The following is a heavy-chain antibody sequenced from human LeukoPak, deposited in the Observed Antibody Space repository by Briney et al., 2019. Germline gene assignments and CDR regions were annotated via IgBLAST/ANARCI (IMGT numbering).Heavy chain of an antibody. CDR3: AKGTSMVRGVIIGY. CDR2: IRYDGSNK. CDR1: GFTFSSYG. V-gene: IGHV3-30*02. J-gene: IGHJ4*02. D-gene: IGHD3-10*01. Sequence: GGSLRLSCAASGFTFSSYGMHWVRQAPGKGLEWVAFIRYDGSNKYYADSVKGRFTISRDNSKNTLYLQMNSLRAEDTAVYYCAKGTSMVRGVIIGYWGQGTLVTVSS.